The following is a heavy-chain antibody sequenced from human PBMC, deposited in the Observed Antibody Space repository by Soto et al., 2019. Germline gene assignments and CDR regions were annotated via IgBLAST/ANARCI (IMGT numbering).Heavy chain of an antibody. V-gene: IGHV3-73*02. D-gene: IGHD4-17*01. CDR1: GFTFSGSA. CDR3: TSHDCGDQRGVDY. Sequence: EVQLVESGGGLVQPGGSLKLSCAASGFTFSGSAMHWVRQASGKGLEWVGRIRSKANSYATAYAASVKGRFTISRDDSKNTAYLQMTSLKNGDTAVYYCTSHDCGDQRGVDYWGQGTLVTVSS. CDR2: IRSKANSYAT. J-gene: IGHJ4*02.